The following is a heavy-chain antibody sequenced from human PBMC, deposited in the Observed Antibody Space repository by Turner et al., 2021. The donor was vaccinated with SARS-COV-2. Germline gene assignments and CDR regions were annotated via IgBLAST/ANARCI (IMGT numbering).Heavy chain of an antibody. CDR3: AREGGESDGPYYYGMDV. V-gene: IGHV3-48*01. CDR2: ISSSSSTI. D-gene: IGHD3-16*01. CDR1: GLPFSSYS. J-gene: IGHJ6*02. Sequence: EVQLLVSGCGLVQPFGSLRLSFAASGLPFSSYSMNWFRQEQGKGLEWGAYISSSSSTIYYADAVKGRFTISRDNDKNSRDMQMNSLRAEDTAVYYCAREGGESDGPYYYGMDVWGQGTTVTVT.